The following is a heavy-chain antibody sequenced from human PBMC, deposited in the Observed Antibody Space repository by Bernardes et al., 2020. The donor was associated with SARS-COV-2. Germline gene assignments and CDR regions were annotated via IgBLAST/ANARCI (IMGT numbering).Heavy chain of an antibody. V-gene: IGHV4-34*01. CDR3: ARLRSSSWYGNYYYYYGMEV. CDR2: INHSGST. CDR1: GGSFSGYS. J-gene: IGHJ6*04. D-gene: IGHD6-13*01. Sequence: SESLCLTCAVYGGSFSGYSWSWIRQPPGKGLEWIGEINHSGSTNYNPSLKSRVTISVDTSKNQFSLKLSSVTAADTAVYYCARLRSSSWYGNYYYYYGMEVWGKGTKVTVSS.